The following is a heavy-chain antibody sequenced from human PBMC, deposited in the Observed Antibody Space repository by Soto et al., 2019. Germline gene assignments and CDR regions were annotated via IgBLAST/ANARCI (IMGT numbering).Heavy chain of an antibody. V-gene: IGHV3-33*01. D-gene: IGHD6-13*01. J-gene: IGHJ6*02. CDR1: GFTFSSYG. CDR2: IWYDGSNK. Sequence: PGVSLRLSCAASGFTFSSYGMHWVRQAPGKGLEWVAVIWYDGSNKYYADSVKGRFTISRDNSKNTLYLQMNSLRAEDTAVYYCARDARGYSSSWQHVNYGMDVWGQGTTVTVSS. CDR3: ARDARGYSSSWQHVNYGMDV.